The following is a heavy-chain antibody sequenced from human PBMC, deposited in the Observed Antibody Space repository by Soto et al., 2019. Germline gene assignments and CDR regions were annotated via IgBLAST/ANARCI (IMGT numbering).Heavy chain of an antibody. V-gene: IGHV4-39*01. J-gene: IGHJ4*02. D-gene: IGHD3-3*01. CDR2: IYYSGRS. CDR1: GGSITSSSYY. CDR3: ARAGWLLAFPI. Sequence: SETLSLTCTVSGGSITSSSYYWGWIRQPPGKGLEWIGGIYYSGRSYYNPSLKSRVTMSVDTSKNQFSLKLSSVTAADTAVYYCARAGWLLAFPIWGQGTLVTVSS.